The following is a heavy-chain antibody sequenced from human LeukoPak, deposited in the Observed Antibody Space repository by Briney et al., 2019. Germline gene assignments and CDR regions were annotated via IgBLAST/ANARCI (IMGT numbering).Heavy chain of an antibody. V-gene: IGHV1-69*05. CDR2: IIPIFGTA. D-gene: IGHD6-6*01. CDR1: GGTFSSYA. J-gene: IGHJ4*02. Sequence: SVKVSCMASGGTFSSYAISWVRQAPGQGLEWMGRIIPIFGTANYAQKFQGRVTITTDESTSTAYMELSSLRSEDTAVYYCARDISSSSPLDYWGQGTLVTVSS. CDR3: ARDISSSSPLDY.